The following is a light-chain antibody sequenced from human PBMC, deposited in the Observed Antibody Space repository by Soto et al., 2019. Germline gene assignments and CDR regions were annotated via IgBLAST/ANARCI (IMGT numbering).Light chain of an antibody. CDR3: GAYTSSNTRV. CDR1: NSDVGGYNY. J-gene: IGLJ1*01. V-gene: IGLV2-14*01. Sequence: QSALTQPASVSGSPGQSITISCTGTNSDVGGYNYVSWYQQLPGKAPKLMIYEVTNRPSGVSDRFSGSKSGNTASLTISGLQAEDEADYYCGAYTSSNTRVFGTGTKVTVL. CDR2: EVT.